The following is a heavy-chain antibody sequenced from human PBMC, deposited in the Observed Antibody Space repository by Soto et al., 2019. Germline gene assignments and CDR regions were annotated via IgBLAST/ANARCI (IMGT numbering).Heavy chain of an antibody. CDR2: ISSSSSYT. D-gene: IGHD1-1*01. Sequence: GGSLRLSCAASGFTFSDYYMSWIRQAPGKGLEWVSYISSSSSYTNYADSVKGRFTISRDNAKNSLYLQMNSLRAEDTAVYYCARDRKYNWNDVDYWGQGTLVTVSS. CDR3: ARDRKYNWNDVDY. CDR1: GFTFSDYY. V-gene: IGHV3-11*05. J-gene: IGHJ4*02.